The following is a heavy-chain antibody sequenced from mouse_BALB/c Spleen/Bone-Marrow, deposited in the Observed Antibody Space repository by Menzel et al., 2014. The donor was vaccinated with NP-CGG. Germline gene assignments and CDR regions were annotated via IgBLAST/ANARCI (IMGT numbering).Heavy chain of an antibody. J-gene: IGHJ4*01. V-gene: IGHV1-14*01. Sequence: VQLTESGPELGKPGASVKMSCKASGYTFSSYVIHWVKQKPGQGLEWIGYINPYNDGTKYNEKFKGKATLTSDKSSSTAYIDLSSLTSEDSAVYYCAREADGYYVGAMDYWGQGTSVTVSS. CDR1: GYTFSSYV. D-gene: IGHD2-3*01. CDR3: AREADGYYVGAMDY. CDR2: INPYNDGT.